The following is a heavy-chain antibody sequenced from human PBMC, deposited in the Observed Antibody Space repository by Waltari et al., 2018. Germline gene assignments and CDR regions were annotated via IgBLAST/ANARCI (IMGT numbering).Heavy chain of an antibody. CDR1: GYSISSGYY. CDR2: ICHSGGT. Sequence: QVQLQESGPGLVKPSETLSLTCTVSGYSISSGYYWGWIRQPPGKGLEWIGSICHSGGTYYNPTLKSRVTISVDTSKNQCSLKLSSVTAADTAVYYCARQHYIEMATNPFDYWGQGTLVTVSS. V-gene: IGHV4-38-2*02. D-gene: IGHD5-12*01. J-gene: IGHJ4*02. CDR3: ARQHYIEMATNPFDY.